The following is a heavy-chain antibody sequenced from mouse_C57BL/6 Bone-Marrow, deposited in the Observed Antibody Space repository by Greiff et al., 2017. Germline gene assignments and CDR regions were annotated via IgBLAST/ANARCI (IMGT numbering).Heavy chain of an antibody. Sequence: EVNVVESGGGLVKPGGSLKLSCAASGFTFSSYAMSWVRQTPETRLEWVATIRDGGSYTYYPANVKGRFTISRDNAKNNLCLQMSHLKSEDTARYYCAREGLNYGSLMNYWGQGASVTVSS. CDR1: GFTFSSYA. V-gene: IGHV5-4*01. CDR2: IRDGGSYT. CDR3: AREGLNYGSLMNY. J-gene: IGHJ4*01. D-gene: IGHD1-1*01.